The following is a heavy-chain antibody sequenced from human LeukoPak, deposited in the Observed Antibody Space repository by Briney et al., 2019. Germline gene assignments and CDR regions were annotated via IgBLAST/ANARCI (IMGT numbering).Heavy chain of an antibody. CDR2: IYHSGST. V-gene: IGHV4-30-2*01. CDR3: ARVSGSYFQFDY. CDR1: GGSISSGGYY. Sequence: SETLSLTCTVSGGSISSGGYYWSWIRQPPGKGLEWIGYIYHSGSTYYNPSLKRRVTISVDRSKNQFSLKLSSVTAADTAVYYCARVSGSYFQFDYWGQGTLVTVSS. J-gene: IGHJ4*02. D-gene: IGHD3-10*01.